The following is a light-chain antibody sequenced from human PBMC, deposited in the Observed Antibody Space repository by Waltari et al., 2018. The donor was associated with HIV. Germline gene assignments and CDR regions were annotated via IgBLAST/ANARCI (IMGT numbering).Light chain of an antibody. V-gene: IGLV1-44*01. CDR2: SND. Sequence: QSVLTQPPSASGTPGQEVTISCSGSTSNIGQNTVNWYQQFPGTAPKLLIYSNDQRPSVVPDRFSGSKSGTSASLAISGLQSEDDTDYYCAAWDDSLNGVVFGGGTKLTVL. CDR3: AAWDDSLNGVV. CDR1: TSNIGQNT. J-gene: IGLJ2*01.